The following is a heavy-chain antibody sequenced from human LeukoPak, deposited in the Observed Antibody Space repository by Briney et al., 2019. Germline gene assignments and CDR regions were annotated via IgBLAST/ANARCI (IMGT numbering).Heavy chain of an antibody. D-gene: IGHD1-14*01. CDR1: GFTVSSNY. CDR3: ARVRLDRSERNLDAFEN. Sequence: GGSLRLSCAASGFTVSSNYMSWVRQAPGKGLEWVSSIYSGGSTYYADSVKGRFTISRDNSKNTVYLQMNTLRAEDTAVYFCARVRLDRSERNLDAFENWGQGTMVTVSS. V-gene: IGHV3-53*01. CDR2: IYSGGST. J-gene: IGHJ3*02.